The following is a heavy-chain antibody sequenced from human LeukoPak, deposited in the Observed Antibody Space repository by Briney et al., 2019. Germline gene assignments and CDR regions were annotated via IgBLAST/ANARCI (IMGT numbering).Heavy chain of an antibody. CDR3: ARDLVAPTPGVMD. CDR1: GFTFSGYS. Sequence: GGSLRLSCAASGFTFSGYSMNWIRQAPGKGLEWVSFISSSSSYIYYADSAKGRFTISRDNAKNSLYLQMNSLGAEDTAVYYCARDLVAPTPGVMDWGQGTLVTVSS. D-gene: IGHD2-15*01. J-gene: IGHJ4*02. V-gene: IGHV3-21*01. CDR2: ISSSSSYI.